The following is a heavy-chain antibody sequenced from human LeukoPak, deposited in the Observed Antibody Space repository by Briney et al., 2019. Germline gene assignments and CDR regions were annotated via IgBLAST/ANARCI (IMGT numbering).Heavy chain of an antibody. V-gene: IGHV3-21*01. J-gene: IGHJ4*02. CDR3: ARVTGDYGGSSADY. CDR1: GFTFSSYS. CDR2: ISSSSSYI. D-gene: IGHD4-23*01. Sequence: GGSLRLSCAASGFTFSSYSMNWVRQAPGKGLEWVSSISSSSSYIYYADSVKGRFTISRDNAKNSLYLHMNSLRAEDTAVYYCARVTGDYGGSSADYWGQGTLVTVSS.